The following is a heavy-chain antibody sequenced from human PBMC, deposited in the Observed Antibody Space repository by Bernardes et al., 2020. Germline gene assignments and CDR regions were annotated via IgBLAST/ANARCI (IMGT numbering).Heavy chain of an antibody. D-gene: IGHD2-15*01. CDR1: GGSFSGYY. V-gene: IGHV4-34*01. CDR3: ARKGILYCSGGSCYPPPEPLDY. Sequence: SETLSLTRAVYGGSFSGYYWSWIRQPPGKGLEWIGEINHSGSTNYNPSLKSRVTISVDTSKNQFSLKLSSVTAADTAVYYCARKGILYCSGGSCYPPPEPLDYWGQGTLVTVSS. J-gene: IGHJ4*02. CDR2: INHSGST.